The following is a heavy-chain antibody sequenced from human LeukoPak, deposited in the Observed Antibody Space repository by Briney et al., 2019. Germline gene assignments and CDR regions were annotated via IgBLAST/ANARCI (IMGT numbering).Heavy chain of an antibody. Sequence: ASVKVSCKASGYTFTSYYMNWVRQAPGQGLEWMGLINANGGNTNYAQKFQGRVTMTRDTSTSTVYMELRSLRSDDTAVYYCARDLVRDYNILTGAYYSCSTNGWRQASTVTV. J-gene: IGHJ6*01. CDR1: GYTFTSYY. CDR2: INANGGNT. CDR3: ARDLVRDYNILTGAYYSCSTNG. V-gene: IGHV1-46*01. D-gene: IGHD3-9*01.